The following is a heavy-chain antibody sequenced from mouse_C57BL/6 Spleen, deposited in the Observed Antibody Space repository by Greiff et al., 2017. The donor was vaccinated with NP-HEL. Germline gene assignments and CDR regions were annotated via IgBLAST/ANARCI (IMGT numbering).Heavy chain of an antibody. Sequence: EVKVVESEGGLVQPGSSMKLSCTASGFTFSDYYMAWVRQVPEKGLEWVANINYDGSSTYYLDFLKSRFIISRDNAKNILYLQMSSLKSEDTATYYCARARYDYYAMDYWGQGTSVTVSS. J-gene: IGHJ4*01. CDR3: ARARYDYYAMDY. V-gene: IGHV5-16*01. CDR2: INYDGSST. CDR1: GFTFSDYY. D-gene: IGHD2-12*01.